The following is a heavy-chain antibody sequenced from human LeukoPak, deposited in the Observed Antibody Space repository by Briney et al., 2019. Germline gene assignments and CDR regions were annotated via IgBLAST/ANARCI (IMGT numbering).Heavy chain of an antibody. CDR3: AKGSSGYFFDL. V-gene: IGHV3-23*01. Sequence: GGSLRLSCAASGFLFNNYGLVWVRQAPGKGLEWVSAISNDGGGTTYADFVKGRFSVSRDNSKNTLFLQMNSLRAEDTALYYCAKGSSGYFFDLWGQGTLVTVSS. D-gene: IGHD3-22*01. J-gene: IGHJ4*02. CDR2: ISNDGGGT. CDR1: GFLFNNYG.